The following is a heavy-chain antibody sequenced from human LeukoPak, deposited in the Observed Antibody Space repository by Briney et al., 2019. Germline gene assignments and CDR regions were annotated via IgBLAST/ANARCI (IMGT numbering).Heavy chain of an antibody. CDR3: AWMVLWFGESPYYYYYGMDV. CDR2: IDWDDDK. Sequence: SGPALVKPTQTLTLTCTFSGFSLSTSGMCVSWIRQPPGKALEWLALIDWDDDKYYSTSLKTRLTISKDTSKNQVVLTMTNMDPVDTATYYCAWMVLWFGESPYYYYYGMDVWGQGTTVTVSS. J-gene: IGHJ6*02. CDR1: GFSLSTSGMC. V-gene: IGHV2-70*01. D-gene: IGHD3-10*01.